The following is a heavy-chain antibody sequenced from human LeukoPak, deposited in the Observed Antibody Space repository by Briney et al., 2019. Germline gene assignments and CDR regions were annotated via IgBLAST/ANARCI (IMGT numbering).Heavy chain of an antibody. CDR3: ARGLYDSSGTYYFDY. CDR2: IYHSGST. J-gene: IGHJ4*02. D-gene: IGHD3-22*01. V-gene: IGHV4-4*02. Sequence: SETLSLTCAVSGGSISSSNWWSWVRQPPGKGLEWIGEIYHSGSTNYNPSLKSRVTISVDKSKNQFSLKLSSVTAADTAVYYCARGLYDSSGTYYFDYWGQGILVTVSS. CDR1: GGSISSSNW.